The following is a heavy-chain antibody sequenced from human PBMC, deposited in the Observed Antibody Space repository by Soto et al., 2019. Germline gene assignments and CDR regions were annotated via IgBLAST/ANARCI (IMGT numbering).Heavy chain of an antibody. CDR1: GFTFSSYG. CDR3: AKNTQLTYDSRGYYYYGMDV. D-gene: IGHD3-22*01. J-gene: IGHJ6*02. CDR2: ISYDGSNK. Sequence: GGSLRLSCAASGFTFSSYGMHWVRQAPGKGLEWVAVISYDGSNKYYADSVKGRFTISRDNSKNTLYLQMNSLRAEDTAVYYCAKNTQLTYDSRGYYYYGMDVWGQGTTVTVSS. V-gene: IGHV3-30*18.